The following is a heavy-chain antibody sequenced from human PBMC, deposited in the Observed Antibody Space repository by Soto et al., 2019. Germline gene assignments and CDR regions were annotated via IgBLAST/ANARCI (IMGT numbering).Heavy chain of an antibody. CDR1: GFTFSSYS. CDR2: ISSSSSYI. Sequence: GGALRLSCAASGFTFSSYSMNWVRQAPGKGLEWVSSISSSSSYIYYADSVKGRFTISRDNAKNSLYLQMNSLRAEDTAVYYCARGILLGGYYFDYWGQGTLVTVSS. J-gene: IGHJ4*02. CDR3: ARGILLGGYYFDY. D-gene: IGHD2-21*01. V-gene: IGHV3-21*01.